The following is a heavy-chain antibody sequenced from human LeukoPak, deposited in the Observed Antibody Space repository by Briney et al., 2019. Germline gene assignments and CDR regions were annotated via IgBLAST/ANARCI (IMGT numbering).Heavy chain of an antibody. V-gene: IGHV3-30*18. J-gene: IGHJ5*02. Sequence: PGGSLRLSCVGSGFSFSSYGMHWVRQAPGKGLEWVAVISYKEDAKIYADSVKGRFTISRDNAKNSLYLQMNSLRADDTAVYYCAKEWGSWPLNWFDPWGQGTLVTVSS. CDR1: GFSFSSYG. CDR2: ISYKEDAK. D-gene: IGHD2-15*01. CDR3: AKEWGSWPLNWFDP.